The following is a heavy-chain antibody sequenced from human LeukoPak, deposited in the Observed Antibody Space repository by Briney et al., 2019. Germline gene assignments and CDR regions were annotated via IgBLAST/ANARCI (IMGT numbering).Heavy chain of an antibody. CDR2: MYHSGS. J-gene: IGHJ4*02. CDR1: GGSISSGGYS. V-gene: IGHV4-30-2*01. CDR3: ARVVAAAGNSFDF. Sequence: SETLSLTCAVSGGSISSGGYSWSWIRQPPGKGLEWIGYMYHSGSIYNPSLKSRVTISVDRSKYQFSLKLSSVTAADTAVYYCARVVAAAGNSFDFWGQGTLVTVSS. D-gene: IGHD6-13*01.